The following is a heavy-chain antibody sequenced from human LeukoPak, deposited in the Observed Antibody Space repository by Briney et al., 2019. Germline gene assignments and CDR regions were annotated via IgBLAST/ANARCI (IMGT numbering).Heavy chain of an antibody. CDR2: IYYSGST. Sequence: SETLSLTCTVSGGSISSYYWSWIRQPPGKGLEWIGYIYYSGSTNYNPSLKSRVTISVDTSKNQFSLKLSSVTAADTAVYYCARVARDYYDSSGYSLDYWGQGTLVTVSS. CDR1: GGSISSYY. J-gene: IGHJ4*02. CDR3: ARVARDYYDSSGYSLDY. V-gene: IGHV4-59*01. D-gene: IGHD3-22*01.